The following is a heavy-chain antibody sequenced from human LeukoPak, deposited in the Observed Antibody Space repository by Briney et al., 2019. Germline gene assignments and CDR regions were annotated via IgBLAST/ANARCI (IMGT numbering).Heavy chain of an antibody. V-gene: IGHV1-18*01. J-gene: IGHJ4*02. CDR1: GYTFTSYG. CDR2: ISAYNGNT. D-gene: IGHD3-22*01. CDR3: GRGELVDYYDSSGYYWFDY. Sequence: ASVKVSCKASGYTFTSYGISWVRQAPGQGLEWMGWISAYNGNTNYAQKLQGRVTMTTDTSTSTAYMELRSLRSDDTAVYYCGRGELVDYYDSSGYYWFDYWGQGTLVTVSS.